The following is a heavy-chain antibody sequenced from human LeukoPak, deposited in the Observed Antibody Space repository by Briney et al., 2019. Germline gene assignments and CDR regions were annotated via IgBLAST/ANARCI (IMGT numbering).Heavy chain of an antibody. V-gene: IGHV4-4*07. CDR3: ARSYCSSTSCYTGLDY. D-gene: IGHD2-2*02. CDR1: GGSISSYY. CDR2: IYTSGST. Sequence: SETLSLTXTVSGGSISSYYWSWIRQPAGKGLEWIGRIYTSGSTNDNPSLKSRVTMSVDTSKNQFSLKLSSVTAADTAVYYCARSYCSSTSCYTGLDYWGQGTLVTVSS. J-gene: IGHJ4*02.